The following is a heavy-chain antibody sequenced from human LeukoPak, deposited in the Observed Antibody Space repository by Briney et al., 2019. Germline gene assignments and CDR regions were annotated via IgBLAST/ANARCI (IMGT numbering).Heavy chain of an antibody. J-gene: IGHJ4*02. CDR2: IRTDGSET. Sequence: PGGSLRLSCAASGFTFSSHWMHWVRQAPRKGLVWVSRIRTDGSETAYADSVKGRFTVSRDNAKSTLFLQMNSLRAEDTAVYYCAREGRIMGATPDYWGQGTLVTVSS. D-gene: IGHD1-26*01. CDR1: GFTFSSHW. V-gene: IGHV3-74*01. CDR3: AREGRIMGATPDY.